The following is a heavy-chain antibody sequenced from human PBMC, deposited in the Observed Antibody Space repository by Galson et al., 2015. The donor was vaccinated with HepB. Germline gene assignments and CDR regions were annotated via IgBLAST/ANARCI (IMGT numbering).Heavy chain of an antibody. CDR1: GGSFSSGGYY. V-gene: IGHV4-31*03. Sequence: TLSLTCTVSGGSFSSGGYYWSWIRQHPGKGLEWIGYIYSSGSTYYNSSLKSRVTISVDTSKTQFSLKLTSVTAADTAVYYCARLEGSSSSGFDIWGQGTLVTVS. CDR3: ARLEGSSSSGFDI. J-gene: IGHJ3*02. D-gene: IGHD6-6*01. CDR2: IYSSGST.